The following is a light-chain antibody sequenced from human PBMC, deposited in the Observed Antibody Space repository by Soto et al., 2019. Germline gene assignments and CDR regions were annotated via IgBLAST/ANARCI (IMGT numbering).Light chain of an antibody. CDR2: DGS. V-gene: IGKV3-11*01. J-gene: IGKJ3*01. CDR1: QSVSSY. Sequence: DIVLTQSPGTLSLSAGERATLSCRASQSVSSYVAWYQQKPGPAHSILISDGSTTATRITDRFSGSGSGTALTITIRSLEPEAFAVYYCQESRKWIFGPGTKVDIK. CDR3: QESRKWI.